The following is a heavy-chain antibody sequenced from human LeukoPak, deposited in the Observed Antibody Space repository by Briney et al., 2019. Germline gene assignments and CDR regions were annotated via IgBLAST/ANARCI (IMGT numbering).Heavy chain of an antibody. J-gene: IGHJ4*02. Sequence: GGSLRLSCAASGFTFSAAWMSWVRQAPGKGLEWVARIKSKTDGGTTDYAAPVKGRFTVSRDDSKNTLYLQMTSLKTEDTAVYYCTVAGTDYWGQGTLAAVSS. D-gene: IGHD1-1*01. V-gene: IGHV3-15*01. CDR1: GFTFSAAW. CDR3: TVAGTDY. CDR2: IKSKTDGGTT.